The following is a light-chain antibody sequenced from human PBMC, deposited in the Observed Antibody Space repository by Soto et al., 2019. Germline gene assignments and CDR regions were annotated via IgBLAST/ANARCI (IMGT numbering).Light chain of an antibody. Sequence: EIVLTQSPGTLSLSPGERATLSCRASQSVSRSFLAWYQQKPGQAPRLLIYGASSRATGIPDRFSGSGSGTDFTITISRLEPEDSALYYCQQYDTSPRTFGQGTKLEI. CDR2: GAS. V-gene: IGKV3-20*01. J-gene: IGKJ2*01. CDR3: QQYDTSPRT. CDR1: QSVSRSF.